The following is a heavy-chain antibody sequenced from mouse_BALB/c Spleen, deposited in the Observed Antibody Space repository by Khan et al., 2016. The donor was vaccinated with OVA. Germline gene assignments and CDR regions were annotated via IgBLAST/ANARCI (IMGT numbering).Heavy chain of an antibody. Sequence: VQLQESGPGLVKPSQSLSLTCTVTGYSITSDYAWNWIRQFPGNKLEWMGYISYSGSTTYNPSLKSRISITRDTSKDPFFLQLKSVTSEDTATYYCASELGRYYALDYWGQGTSVTVSS. CDR2: ISYSGST. J-gene: IGHJ4*01. CDR1: GYSITSDYA. D-gene: IGHD4-1*01. CDR3: ASELGRYYALDY. V-gene: IGHV3-2*02.